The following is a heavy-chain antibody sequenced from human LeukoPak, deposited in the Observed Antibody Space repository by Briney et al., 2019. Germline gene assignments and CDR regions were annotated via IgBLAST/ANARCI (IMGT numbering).Heavy chain of an antibody. Sequence: SETLSLTCTVFGYSISSGYYWGWIRQPPGKGLEWIGSIYHSGSTYYNPSLKSRVTISVDTSKNQFSLKLSSVTAADTAVYYCARVTLTYYYGSGSYYPEYTYYMDVWGKGTTVTVSS. CDR3: ARVTLTYYYGSGSYYPEYTYYMDV. CDR1: GYSISSGYY. V-gene: IGHV4-38-2*02. D-gene: IGHD3-10*01. CDR2: IYHSGST. J-gene: IGHJ6*03.